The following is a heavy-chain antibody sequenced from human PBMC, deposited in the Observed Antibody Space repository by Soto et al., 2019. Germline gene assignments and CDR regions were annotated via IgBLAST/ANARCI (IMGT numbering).Heavy chain of an antibody. CDR1: GGSISSSGYY. CDR3: ARLLFVKGPYSSSLFDY. CDR2: IYYSGST. D-gene: IGHD6-13*01. Sequence: SETLSLTCTVSGGSISSSGYYWGWIRQPPGKGLEWIGSIYYSGSTYYNPSLKSRVTISVDTSKNQFSLKLSSVTAADTAVYYCARLLFVKGPYSSSLFDYWGQGTLVTVSS. J-gene: IGHJ4*02. V-gene: IGHV4-39*01.